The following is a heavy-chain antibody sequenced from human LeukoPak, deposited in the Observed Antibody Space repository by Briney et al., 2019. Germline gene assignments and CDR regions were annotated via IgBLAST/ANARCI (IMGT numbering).Heavy chain of an antibody. J-gene: IGHJ4*02. D-gene: IGHD1-26*01. Sequence: ASVKVSCKASGNTFSSYDTNWVRQATRQGLEWMGWMNPNSGNTGYVQKFQGRVTMTRNTSIRTVYMELSSLRSEDTAVYYCAIGERELKYWGQGTLVTVSS. CDR3: AIGERELKY. V-gene: IGHV1-8*01. CDR2: MNPNSGNT. CDR1: GNTFSSYD.